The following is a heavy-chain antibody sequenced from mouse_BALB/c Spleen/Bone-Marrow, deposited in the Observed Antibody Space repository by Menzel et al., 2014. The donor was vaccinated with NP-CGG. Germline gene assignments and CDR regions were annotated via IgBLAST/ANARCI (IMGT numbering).Heavy chain of an antibody. J-gene: IGHJ2*01. V-gene: IGHV14-3*02. CDR2: IDPANDNS. CDR3: TRNYVSHYFDY. D-gene: IGHD1-1*01. CDR1: GFNIKDTF. Sequence: EVKLVESGAELVKPGASVKLSCAASGFNIKDTFIHWVKQRPEQGLEWIGSIDPANDNSKFDPKFQGKATLTADTSSNTAXLQLSSLTSEDTAVYFCTRNYVSHYFDYWGQGTTLTVSS.